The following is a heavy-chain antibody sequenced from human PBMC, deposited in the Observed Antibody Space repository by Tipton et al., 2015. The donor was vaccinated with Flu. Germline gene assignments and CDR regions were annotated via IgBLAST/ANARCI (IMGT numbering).Heavy chain of an antibody. CDR2: IDPSDSYT. D-gene: IGHD5-24*01. CDR1: GYSFPSYW. Sequence: VQLVQSGAEVKKPGESLRISCKGSGYSFPSYWITWVRQMPGKGLEWMGRIDPSDSYTNYSPSFQGHVTISVDKSINTAYLQWSSLRASDTALYYCARHREMAATNFDYWGQGTLVTVSS. CDR3: ARHREMAATNFDY. J-gene: IGHJ4*02. V-gene: IGHV5-10-1*01.